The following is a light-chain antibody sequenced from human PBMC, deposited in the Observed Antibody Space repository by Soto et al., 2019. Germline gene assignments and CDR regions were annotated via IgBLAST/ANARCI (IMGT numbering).Light chain of an antibody. CDR3: QHNYGTPCT. CDR1: QSITTY. V-gene: IGKV1-39*01. Sequence: DIQMTQSPSSLSASVGDRVTVTCRASQSITTYLNWYQQKPGKAPKLLIYAASSLQSGVPSRFSGSGSGTDITLTITCLQPKDFTTYIWQHNYGTPCTYGPETKVDIK. J-gene: IGKJ1*01. CDR2: AAS.